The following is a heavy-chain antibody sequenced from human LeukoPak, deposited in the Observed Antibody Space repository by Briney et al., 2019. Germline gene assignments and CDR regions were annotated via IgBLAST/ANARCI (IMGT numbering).Heavy chain of an antibody. CDR2: ISSSSSYI. Sequence: RSGGSLRLSCAASGFPFSTYTMNWVRQASGKGLEWVSSISSSSSYIYYADSMKGRFTISRDNAKNSLYLQMNSLRAEDTAVYYCARVEGTAARTLLFDYWGQGTLVTVSS. V-gene: IGHV3-21*01. CDR3: ARVEGTAARTLLFDY. CDR1: GFPFSTYT. D-gene: IGHD6-13*01. J-gene: IGHJ4*02.